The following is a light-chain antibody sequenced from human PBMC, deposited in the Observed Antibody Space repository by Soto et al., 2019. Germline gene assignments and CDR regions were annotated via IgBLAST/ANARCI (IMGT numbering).Light chain of an antibody. CDR3: SSYTSSITYV. J-gene: IGLJ1*01. CDR1: SSDVGGYHY. CDR2: DVS. V-gene: IGLV2-14*01. Sequence: QSVLTQPASVSGSPGQSITISCTGTSSDVGGYHYVSWYQQYPGKAPKVMIYDVSNRPSGVSNRFSGSKSDTTASLTISGLQAEDEADYYCSSYTSSITYVFGTGTKLTVL.